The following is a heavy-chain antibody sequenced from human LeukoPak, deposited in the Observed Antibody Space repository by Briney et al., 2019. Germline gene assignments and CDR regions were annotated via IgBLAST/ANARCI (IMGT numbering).Heavy chain of an antibody. V-gene: IGHV1-69*04. Sequence: SVKVSCKASGGTFSSYTISWVRQAPGQGLEWMGRIIPILDVANYAQRFQGRVTITADKSTSTAYMELSILRSEDTAVYYCARDSLSTVYNWFDPWGQGTLVTVSS. J-gene: IGHJ5*02. D-gene: IGHD5/OR15-5a*01. CDR1: GGTFSSYT. CDR3: ARDSLSTVYNWFDP. CDR2: IIPILDVA.